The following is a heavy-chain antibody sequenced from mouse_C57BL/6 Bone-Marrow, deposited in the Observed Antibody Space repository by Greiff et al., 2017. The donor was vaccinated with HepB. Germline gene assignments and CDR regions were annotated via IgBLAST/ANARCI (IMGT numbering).Heavy chain of an antibody. V-gene: IGHV1-9*01. CDR1: GYTFTGYW. J-gene: IGHJ1*03. Sequence: QVQLQQSGAELMKPGASVKLSCKATGYTFTGYWIEWVKQRPGHGLEWIGEILPGSGSTNYNEKFKGKATFTADTSSNTAYMQLSSLTTEDSAIYYCARHWFATVGATAHFDVWGTGTTGTVSS. D-gene: IGHD1-1*01. CDR3: ARHWFATVGATAHFDV. CDR2: ILPGSGST.